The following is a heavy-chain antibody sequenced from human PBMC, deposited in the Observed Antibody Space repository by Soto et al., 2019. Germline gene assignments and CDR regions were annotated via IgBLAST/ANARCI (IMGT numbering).Heavy chain of an antibody. J-gene: IGHJ6*02. Sequence: QVQLVQSGPEVKKPGASVKVSCKASGYTFTTYGISWVRQAPGQGLEWMGWISGYNGQTNYAQKFWGRVTITTDTSTSTAYMELRGLRSDDTAMYYCARDGRKELWVEGRNAMDAWGQGTTVTVSS. CDR3: ARDGRKELWVEGRNAMDA. CDR2: ISGYNGQT. V-gene: IGHV1-18*01. D-gene: IGHD5-18*01. CDR1: GYTFTTYG.